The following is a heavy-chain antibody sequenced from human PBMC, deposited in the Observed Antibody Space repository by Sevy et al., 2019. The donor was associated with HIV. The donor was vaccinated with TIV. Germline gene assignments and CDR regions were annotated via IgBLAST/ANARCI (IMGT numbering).Heavy chain of an antibody. CDR2: IIPILGTV. CDR3: ARGGGNGWYYFDY. V-gene: IGHV1-69*13. Sequence: ASVKVSCKASGGTFSTYGISWVRLAPGQGPEWMGGIIPILGTVNYAQKFQGRVTITADESTKTAYMELSSLRSEDTAVYYCARGGGNGWYYFDYWGQETLVTVSS. CDR1: GGTFSTYG. D-gene: IGHD6-19*01. J-gene: IGHJ4*02.